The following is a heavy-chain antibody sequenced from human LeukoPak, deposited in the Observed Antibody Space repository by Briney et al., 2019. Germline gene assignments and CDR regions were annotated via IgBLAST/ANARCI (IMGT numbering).Heavy chain of an antibody. V-gene: IGHV4-30-2*01. CDR1: GGSISSGGYS. J-gene: IGHJ4*02. Sequence: GGSISSGGYSWRWIRKPPGRGLEWIGYIYHSGSTYYNPSLKSRVTISVDRSKNQFSLKLSSVTAADTAVYYCARGQEGLVDYWGQGTLVTVSS. CDR2: IYHSGST. D-gene: IGHD3/OR15-3a*01. CDR3: ARGQEGLVDY.